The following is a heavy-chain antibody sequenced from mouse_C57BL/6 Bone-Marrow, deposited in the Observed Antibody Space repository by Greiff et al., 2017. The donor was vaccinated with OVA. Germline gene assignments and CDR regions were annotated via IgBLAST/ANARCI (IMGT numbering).Heavy chain of an antibody. CDR1: GYSITSGYY. J-gene: IGHJ3*01. Sequence: VQLKESGPGLVKPSQSLSLTCSVTGYSITSGYYWNWIRQFPGNKLEWMGYISYDGSNNYNPSLKNRISITRDTSKNQFFLKLNSVTTEDTATYYCAGEEGNYSAWFAYWGQGTLVTVSA. CDR2: ISYDGSN. D-gene: IGHD2-1*01. V-gene: IGHV3-6*01. CDR3: AGEEGNYSAWFAY.